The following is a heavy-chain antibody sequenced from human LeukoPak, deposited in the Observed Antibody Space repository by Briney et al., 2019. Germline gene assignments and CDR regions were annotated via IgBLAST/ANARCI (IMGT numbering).Heavy chain of an antibody. CDR3: ARGPSIAARYDAFDI. CDR1: EFTFTSYE. J-gene: IGHJ3*02. Sequence: GGSLRLSCAASEFTFTSYELNWVRQAPGKGLEWVSYISSSGNTISYADSVKGRFTISRDNAKNSLYLQVISLRAEDTAVYYCARGPSIAARYDAFDIWGQGTMVTVS. CDR2: ISSSGNTI. V-gene: IGHV3-48*03. D-gene: IGHD6-6*01.